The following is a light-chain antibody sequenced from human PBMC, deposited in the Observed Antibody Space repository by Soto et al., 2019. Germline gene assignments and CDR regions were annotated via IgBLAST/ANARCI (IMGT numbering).Light chain of an antibody. J-gene: IGKJ2*01. Sequence: EIVLTQSPGTLSLSPGERATLSCRASQSVSSTYLAWYQQTPGQAPRLLIYSTSSRATGIPDRFSGSGSGTDFTLTISRLEPEAFAVYYCQQYGGSPRYTFGQGTKLEIK. CDR1: QSVSSTY. CDR2: STS. CDR3: QQYGGSPRYT. V-gene: IGKV3-20*01.